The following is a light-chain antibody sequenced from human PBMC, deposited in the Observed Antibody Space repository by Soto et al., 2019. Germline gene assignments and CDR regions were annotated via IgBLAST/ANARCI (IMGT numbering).Light chain of an antibody. CDR2: AAS. CDR3: QPCKSAPLT. J-gene: IGKJ4*01. Sequence: DIQMTQSPSSLSASVGDRVTITCRASQDIARYLGWYQQKPGRVPKLLIFAASTLQSGVPYRFSGSGSGTDFTLTISSLQPEDVATYYCQPCKSAPLTFGGGTKVELK. V-gene: IGKV1-27*01. CDR1: QDIARY.